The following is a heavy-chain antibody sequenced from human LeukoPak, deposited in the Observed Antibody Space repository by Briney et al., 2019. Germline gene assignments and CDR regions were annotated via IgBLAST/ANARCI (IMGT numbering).Heavy chain of an antibody. CDR2: IYTSGST. J-gene: IGHJ6*03. D-gene: IGHD5-18*01. Sequence: PSETLSLTCTVSGGSISSYYWSWIRQPAGKGLEWIGRIYTSGSTNYNPSLKSRVTMSVDTSKNQFSLKLSSVTAADTAVYYCARGSGYSYGYLPYYYYMDVWGKGTTVTISS. CDR1: GGSISSYY. V-gene: IGHV4-4*07. CDR3: ARGSGYSYGYLPYYYYMDV.